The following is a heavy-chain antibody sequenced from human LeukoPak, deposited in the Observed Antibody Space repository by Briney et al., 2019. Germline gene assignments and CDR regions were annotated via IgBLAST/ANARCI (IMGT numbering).Heavy chain of an antibody. CDR2: XSSSGSTI. V-gene: IGHV3-11*01. Sequence: LSCAASGFTFSDYYMSWVRQAPGKGLEWVXYXSSSGSTIYYADSVKGRFTISRDNAKNSLYLQMNSLRAEDTAVYYCARVPLVVVPAAVYYYYYGMDVWGQGTTVTVSS. J-gene: IGHJ6*02. CDR1: GFTFSDYY. D-gene: IGHD2-2*01. CDR3: ARVPLVVVPAAVYYYYYGMDV.